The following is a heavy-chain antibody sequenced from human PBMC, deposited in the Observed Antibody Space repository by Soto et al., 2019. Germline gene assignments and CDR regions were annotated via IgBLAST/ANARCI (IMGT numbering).Heavy chain of an antibody. V-gene: IGHV3-30-3*01. CDR1: GFTFSSYA. D-gene: IGHD6-6*01. CDR2: ISYDGSNK. J-gene: IGHJ6*02. CDR3: ARGGGVAARPMDYYYYGMDV. Sequence: VGSLRLSCAASGFTFSSYAMHWVRQAPGKGLEWVAVISYDGSNKYYADSVKGRFTISRDNSKNTLYLQMNRLRAEDTAVYYCARGGGVAARPMDYYYYGMDVWGQGTTVTVSS.